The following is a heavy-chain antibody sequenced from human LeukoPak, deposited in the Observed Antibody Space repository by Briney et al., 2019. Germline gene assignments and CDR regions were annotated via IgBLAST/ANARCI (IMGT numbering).Heavy chain of an antibody. V-gene: IGHV6-1*01. J-gene: IGHJ6*02. CDR2: TYYRSKWYN. D-gene: IGHD6-13*01. Sequence: SQTLSLTCAISGDSVSSNSATCNWLRQSPSRGLEWLGSTYYRSKWYNDYAVSMKSRITINPDTSKNQFSLQLNSVTPEDTAVYYCAGRKAATFGMDVWGQGTTVTVSS. CDR3: AGRKAATFGMDV. CDR1: GDSVSSNSAT.